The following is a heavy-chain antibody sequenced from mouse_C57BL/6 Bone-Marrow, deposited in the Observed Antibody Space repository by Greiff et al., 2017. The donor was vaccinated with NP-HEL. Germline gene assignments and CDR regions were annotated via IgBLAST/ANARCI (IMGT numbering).Heavy chain of an antibody. D-gene: IGHD2-4*01. CDR2: IWSGGST. J-gene: IGHJ3*01. V-gene: IGHV2-2*01. Sequence: VKLMESGPGLVQPSQSLSITCTVSGFSLTSYGVHWVRQSPGKGLEWLGVIWSGGSTDYNAAFISRLSISKDNSKSQVFFKMNSLQADDTAIYYCARSLYYDYPWFAYWGQGTLVTVSA. CDR3: ARSLYYDYPWFAY. CDR1: GFSLTSYG.